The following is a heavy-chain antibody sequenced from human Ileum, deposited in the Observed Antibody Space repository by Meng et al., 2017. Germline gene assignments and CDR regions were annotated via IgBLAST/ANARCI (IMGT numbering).Heavy chain of an antibody. CDR3: VRHGGKYFDS. V-gene: IGHV4-4*02. J-gene: IGHJ4*02. Sequence: QVPLTESGPGLVEPSGLLSLTCTVSGGSISSSFYWSWVRQSPGKGLEWIGQIYLAGSPNYNPSLESRVTISVDKSKNQFSLRLTSVTAADTAIFYCVRHGGKYFDSWGQGTPVTVS. D-gene: IGHD2-15*01. CDR2: IYLAGSP. CDR1: GGSISSSFY.